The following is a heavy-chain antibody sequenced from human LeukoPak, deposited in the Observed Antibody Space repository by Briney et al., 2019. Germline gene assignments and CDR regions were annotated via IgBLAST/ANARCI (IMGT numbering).Heavy chain of an antibody. CDR1: GGSISSGGYS. CDR2: IYHSGST. CDR3: ARAGMDNWFDP. V-gene: IGHV4-30-2*01. Sequence: SENLSLTCAVSGGSISSGGYSWRWIRQPPGKGLEWIGYIYHSGSTYYNPSLKSRVTISVDRSKNQFSLKLSSVTAADTAVYYCARAGMDNWFDPWGQGTLVTVSS. J-gene: IGHJ5*02. D-gene: IGHD6-13*01.